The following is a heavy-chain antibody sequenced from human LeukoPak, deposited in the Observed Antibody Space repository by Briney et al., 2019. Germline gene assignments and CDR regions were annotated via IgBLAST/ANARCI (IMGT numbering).Heavy chain of an antibody. D-gene: IGHD6-19*01. V-gene: IGHV3-53*01. J-gene: IGHJ4*02. CDR3: ARTSQAVAATYCLDY. CDR2: IYSGGGT. Sequence: GGSLRLSCAASGFPVSINYMTWVRQAPGKGLDWVSVIYSGGGTYYADSVKGRFTISRDNSKNTLYLQMNSLRAEDTAVYYCARTSQAVAATYCLDYWGQGILVTVSS. CDR1: GFPVSINY.